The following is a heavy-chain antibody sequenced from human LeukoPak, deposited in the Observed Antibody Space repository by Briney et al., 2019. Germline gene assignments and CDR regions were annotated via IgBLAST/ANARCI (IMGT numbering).Heavy chain of an antibody. CDR2: IYYSGST. J-gene: IGHJ4*02. Sequence: SETLSLTCTVSGGSISSGDYYWSWIRQPPGKGLEWIGYIYYSGSTNYNPSLKSRVTISVDTSKNQFSLKLSSVTAADTAVYYCARDEGSYGEPCYFDYWGQGTLVTVSS. CDR3: ARDEGSYGEPCYFDY. D-gene: IGHD5-18*01. V-gene: IGHV4-61*08. CDR1: GGSISSGDYY.